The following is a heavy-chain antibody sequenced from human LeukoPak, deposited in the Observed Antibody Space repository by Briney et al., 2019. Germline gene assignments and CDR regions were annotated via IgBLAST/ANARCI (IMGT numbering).Heavy chain of an antibody. D-gene: IGHD2-2*01. CDR1: GGTFSSYA. J-gene: IGHJ6*02. Sequence: GASVKVSCKASGGTFSSYAISWVRQAPGQGLEWMEGIIPIFGTANYAQKFQGRVTITADESTSTAYMELSSLRSEDTAVYYCASIRSSTSYYYYGMDVWGQGTTVTVSS. CDR3: ASIRSSTSYYYYGMDV. CDR2: IIPIFGTA. V-gene: IGHV1-69*13.